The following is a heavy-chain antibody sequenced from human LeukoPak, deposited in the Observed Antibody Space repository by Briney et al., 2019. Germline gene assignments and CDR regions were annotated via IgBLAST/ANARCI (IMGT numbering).Heavy chain of an antibody. CDR1: GFTFSNYS. CDR3: ARDYCSGPKCYFDY. D-gene: IGHD2-15*01. CDR2: ITSSSTV. Sequence: GRSLRLSCAASGFTFSNYSMNWVRQAPGKGLEWVSYITSSSTVYYAGSVKGRFTISRDNAKNSLFLQMNSLRAEDTAVYYCARDYCSGPKCYFDYWGQGALVTVSS. J-gene: IGHJ4*02. V-gene: IGHV3-48*04.